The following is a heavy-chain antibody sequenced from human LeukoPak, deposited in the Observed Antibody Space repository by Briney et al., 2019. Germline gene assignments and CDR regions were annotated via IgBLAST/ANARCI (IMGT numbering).Heavy chain of an antibody. CDR3: ASGSGKG. Sequence: SETLSLTCTVSGGSISSSSYYWGWIRQPPGKGLEWIGSIYYSGSPYYNPSLQSRVTISVDTSKNQFSLNLSSVTAADSAVYYCASGSGKGWGQGTLVTVSS. J-gene: IGHJ4*02. V-gene: IGHV4-39*01. CDR1: GGSISSSSYY. CDR2: IYYSGSP. D-gene: IGHD3-10*01.